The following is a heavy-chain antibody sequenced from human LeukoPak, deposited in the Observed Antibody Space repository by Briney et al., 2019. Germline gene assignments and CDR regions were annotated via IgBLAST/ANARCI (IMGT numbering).Heavy chain of an antibody. CDR3: ARLHYDVLTGPFDY. CDR1: GFTFSTYG. D-gene: IGHD3-9*01. J-gene: IGHJ4*02. Sequence: PGGSLRLSCAASGFTFSTYGMHWVRQAPGKGLEWVAVIWYGGSNTYYADSVKGRFTIPRDNSKNTLYLQMNSLRAEDTAVYYCARLHYDVLTGPFDYWGQGTLVTVSS. V-gene: IGHV3-33*08. CDR2: IWYGGSNT.